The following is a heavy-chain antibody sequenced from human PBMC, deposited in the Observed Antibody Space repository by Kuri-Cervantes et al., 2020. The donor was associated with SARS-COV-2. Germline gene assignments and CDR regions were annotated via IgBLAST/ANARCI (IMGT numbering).Heavy chain of an antibody. V-gene: IGHV1-24*01. J-gene: IGHJ4*02. Sequence: ASVKVSCKVSGYTLTELSMHWVRQAPRKGLEWMGGFDPEDGETIYAQKFQGRVTMTEDTSTDTAYMELSSLRSEDTAVYYCATTDTAMVPEFDYWGQGTLVTVSS. CDR3: ATTDTAMVPEFDY. CDR1: GYTLTELS. D-gene: IGHD5-18*01. CDR2: FDPEDGET.